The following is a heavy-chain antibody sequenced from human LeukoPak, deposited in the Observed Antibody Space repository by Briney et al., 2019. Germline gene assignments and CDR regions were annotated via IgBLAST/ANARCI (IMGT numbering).Heavy chain of an antibody. CDR1: GFTFRKYW. V-gene: IGHV3-74*01. CDR3: ATKQWLAPPPDS. D-gene: IGHD6-19*01. J-gene: IGHJ4*02. CDR2: INTDGTVT. Sequence: GGSLRLSCAASGFTFRKYWRLWVRQAPGKGLESVSRINTDGTVTTYADSVKGRFTVSRDNADNTMFVQMNSVRDADTAVYYCATKQWLAPPPDSWGQGTPVTVSS.